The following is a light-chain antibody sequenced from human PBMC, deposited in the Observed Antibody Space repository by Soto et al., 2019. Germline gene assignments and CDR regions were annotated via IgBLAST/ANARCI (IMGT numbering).Light chain of an antibody. J-gene: IGLJ1*01. CDR1: GSNIGAGYD. CDR3: ISYTGSSTSYV. Sequence: QSVLTQPPSVSGAPGQRVTISCTGSGSNIGAGYDVQWYQQLPGTAPKLLIFGNGNRPYRVPDRFSGSKSGTSASLAISGLQADDEADYYCISYTGSSTSYVFGTGTKVTVL. CDR2: GNG. V-gene: IGLV1-40*01.